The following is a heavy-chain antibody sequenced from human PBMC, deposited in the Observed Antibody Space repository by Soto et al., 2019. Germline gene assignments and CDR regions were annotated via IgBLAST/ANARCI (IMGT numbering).Heavy chain of an antibody. CDR2: IYNDGTT. Sequence: GGSLRLSCTAYGLGVRNNYMSWVRQAPGMGLEWVSVIYNDGTTYYADSVKGRFTLSRDASKNTLSLQMDSLRAEDTAVYYCVRPLPSGRNYGMDVWGQGTTVTVSS. CDR3: VRPLPSGRNYGMDV. V-gene: IGHV3-53*01. J-gene: IGHJ6*02. D-gene: IGHD3-10*01. CDR1: GLGVRNNY.